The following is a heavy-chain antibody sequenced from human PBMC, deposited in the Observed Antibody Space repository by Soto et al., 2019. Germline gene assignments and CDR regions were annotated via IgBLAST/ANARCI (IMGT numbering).Heavy chain of an antibody. CDR2: ISYDGSNK. J-gene: IGHJ6*02. CDR1: GFTFSSCG. D-gene: IGHD3-3*01. CDR3: AKDLKSSLDFWSAYYYYYYGMDV. Sequence: GSLRLSCAASGFTFSSCGMHWVRQAPGKGLEWVAVISYDGSNKYYADSVKGRFTISRDNSKNTLYLQMNSLRAEDTAVYYCAKDLKSSLDFWSAYYYYYYGMDVWGQGTTVTVSS. V-gene: IGHV3-30*18.